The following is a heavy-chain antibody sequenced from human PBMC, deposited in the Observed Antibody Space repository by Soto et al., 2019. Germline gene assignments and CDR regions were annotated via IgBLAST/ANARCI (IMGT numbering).Heavy chain of an antibody. D-gene: IGHD3-22*01. Sequence: GASVKVSCKASGYTFTSYGISWVRQAPGQGLEWMGWISAYNGNTNYAQKLQGRVTMTTDTSTSTAYMELRSLRSDDTAVYYCARDAQYYYESSAPLRYFDYWGQGTMVTVSS. CDR3: ARDAQYYYESSAPLRYFDY. J-gene: IGHJ4*02. CDR2: ISAYNGNT. CDR1: GYTFTSYG. V-gene: IGHV1-18*01.